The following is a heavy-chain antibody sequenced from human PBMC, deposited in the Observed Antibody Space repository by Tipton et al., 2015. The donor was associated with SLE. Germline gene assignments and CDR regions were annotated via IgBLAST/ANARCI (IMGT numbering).Heavy chain of an antibody. CDR1: GFTFSSYA. Sequence: SLRLSCAASGFTFSSYAMHWVRQAPGKGLEWVSGISWNSDTIDYADSVKGRFTISRDNAKKSLYLQMDSLRGEDTALYYCAKDVSPKLWSSAWFDSWGQGILVTVSS. J-gene: IGHJ5*01. CDR3: AKDVSPKLWSSAWFDS. CDR2: ISWNSDTI. D-gene: IGHD2/OR15-2a*01. V-gene: IGHV3-9*01.